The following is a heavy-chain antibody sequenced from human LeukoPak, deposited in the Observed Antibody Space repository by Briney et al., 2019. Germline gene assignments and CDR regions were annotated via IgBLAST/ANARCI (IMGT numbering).Heavy chain of an antibody. Sequence: GGSLRLSCAASGFTFSSYGVHWVRQAPGKGLEWVAFIRYDGSNKYYADSVKGRFTISRDNSKNTLYLQMNSLRAEDTAVHYCAKDAYGSGSYLIDYWGQGTLVTVSS. J-gene: IGHJ4*02. V-gene: IGHV3-30*02. D-gene: IGHD3-10*01. CDR1: GFTFSSYG. CDR2: IRYDGSNK. CDR3: AKDAYGSGSYLIDY.